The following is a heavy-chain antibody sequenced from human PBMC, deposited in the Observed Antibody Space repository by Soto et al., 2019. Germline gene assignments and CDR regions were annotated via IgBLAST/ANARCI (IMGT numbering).Heavy chain of an antibody. CDR3: ASEGVY. J-gene: IGHJ4*02. CDR2: IIGRGTAE. Sequence: GSLELSCVASGXTFSAHEMNWVRQAPGEGRELSSYIIGRGTAECCADAVNGLFSFSRDNAQKTLYLHMNGLKVEDTGIYYCASEGVYWGQGNLVTVSA. D-gene: IGHD2-8*01. CDR1: GXTFSAHE. V-gene: IGHV3-48*03.